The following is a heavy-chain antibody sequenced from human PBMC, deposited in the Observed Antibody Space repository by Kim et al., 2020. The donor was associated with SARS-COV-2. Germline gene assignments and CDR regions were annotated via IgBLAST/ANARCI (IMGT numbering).Heavy chain of an antibody. V-gene: IGHV1-69*06. CDR1: GGTFSSYA. J-gene: IGHJ4*02. Sequence: SVKVSCKASGGTFSSYAISWVRQAPGQGLEWMGGIIPIFGTANYAQKFQGRVTIPADKSTSTAYMELSSLRSEDTAVYYCARGKGRLRYFDWLLSHFDYWGQGTLVTVSS. CDR2: IIPIFGTA. D-gene: IGHD3-9*01. CDR3: ARGKGRLRYFDWLLSHFDY.